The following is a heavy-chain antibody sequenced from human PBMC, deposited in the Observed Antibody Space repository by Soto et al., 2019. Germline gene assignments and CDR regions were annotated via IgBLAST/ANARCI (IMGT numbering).Heavy chain of an antibody. Sequence: QVQLVQSGAELKKPGASVKVSCKGSGYTFTGYYIHWVRQTHGQGPEWMGEISPQTGGTKYAQKYQGRVTMTRDTSITTVYMELSNLSPDDTAVYYCGRGRSGELVIFYWGQGTLVTVSS. J-gene: IGHJ4*02. V-gene: IGHV1-2*02. D-gene: IGHD1-26*01. CDR2: ISPQTGGT. CDR3: GRGRSGELVIFY. CDR1: GYTFTGYY.